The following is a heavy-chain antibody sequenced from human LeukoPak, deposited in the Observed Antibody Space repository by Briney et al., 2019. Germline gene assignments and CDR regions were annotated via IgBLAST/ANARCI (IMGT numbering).Heavy chain of an antibody. V-gene: IGHV4-59*01. CDR3: ARYEYSSDWRRAFDI. Sequence: SETLSLTCTVSGGSISSYHWSWIRQPPGKGLEWIGYVYDSGSTNYNPSLKSRVTISIDTSKNQFSLRLSSVTAADTAVYYCARYEYSSDWRRAFDIWGQGTMVAVSS. J-gene: IGHJ3*02. CDR1: GGSISSYH. D-gene: IGHD6-19*01. CDR2: VYDSGST.